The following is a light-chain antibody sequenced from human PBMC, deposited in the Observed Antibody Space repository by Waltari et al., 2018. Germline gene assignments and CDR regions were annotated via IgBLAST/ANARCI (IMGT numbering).Light chain of an antibody. Sequence: VVMTQSPLSLPVTLGQPASISCWSRESLLYKDGNTYLSWFHQRPGQSPRRLIYEVSNRDSGVPDRFSGSGSGTDFTLKISRVEAEDVGVYYCMQGTAWPWTFGQGTEVEIK. CDR3: MQGTAWPWT. V-gene: IGKV2-30*01. CDR1: ESLLYKDGNTY. CDR2: EVS. J-gene: IGKJ1*01.